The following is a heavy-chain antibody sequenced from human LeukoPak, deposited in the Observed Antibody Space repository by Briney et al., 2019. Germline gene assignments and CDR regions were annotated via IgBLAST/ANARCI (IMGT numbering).Heavy chain of an antibody. CDR1: GYTFTGYY. CDR2: INPNSGGT. V-gene: IGHV1-2*02. Sequence: ASVKVSCKASGYTFTGYYMHWVRKAPGQGLEWMGWINPNSGGTNYAQKFQGRVTMTRDTSISTAYMELSRLRSDDTAVYYCAASSPSSGAFDYWGQGTLVTVSS. D-gene: IGHD6-13*01. CDR3: AASSPSSGAFDY. J-gene: IGHJ4*02.